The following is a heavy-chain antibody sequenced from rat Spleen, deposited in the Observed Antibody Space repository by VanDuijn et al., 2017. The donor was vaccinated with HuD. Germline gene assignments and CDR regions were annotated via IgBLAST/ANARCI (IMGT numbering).Heavy chain of an antibody. J-gene: IGHJ2*01. V-gene: IGHV5-25*01. D-gene: IGHD1-1*01. CDR3: AGSGTAH. CDR1: GFTFSNYD. CDR2: ISTSGSRT. Sequence: EVQLVESGGGLVQPGRSLKLSCAASGFTFSNYDMAWVRQAPKKGLEWVATISTSGSRTYYPDSVKGRFTISRDNANSTLYLQMDSLRSEDTATYYCAGSGTAHWGQGVMVTVSS.